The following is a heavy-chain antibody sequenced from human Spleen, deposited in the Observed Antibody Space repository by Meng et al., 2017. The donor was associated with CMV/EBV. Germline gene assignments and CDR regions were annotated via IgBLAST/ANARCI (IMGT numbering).Heavy chain of an antibody. CDR2: IYSGGST. Sequence: GRLVESGGGLVQPGGSRRLSCAASGFTVSSNYMSWVRQAPGKGLEWVSVIYSGGSTYYADSVKGRFTISRDNSKNTLYLQMNSLRAEDTAVYYCAREGYSSPYFDYWGQGTLVTVSS. CDR3: AREGYSSPYFDY. CDR1: GFTVSSNY. V-gene: IGHV3-66*01. D-gene: IGHD6-13*01. J-gene: IGHJ4*02.